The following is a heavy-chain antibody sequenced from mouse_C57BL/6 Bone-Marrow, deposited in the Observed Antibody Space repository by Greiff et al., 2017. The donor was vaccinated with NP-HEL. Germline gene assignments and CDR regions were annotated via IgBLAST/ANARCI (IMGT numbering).Heavy chain of an antibody. J-gene: IGHJ4*01. CDR2: SRNKANDYTT. Sequence: DVKLVESGGGLVQSGRSLRLSCATSGFTFSDFYMEWVRQAPGKGLEWIAASRNKANDYTTEYSASVKGRFIVSRDTSQSILYLQMNALRAEDTAIYYCARDHITAMDYWGQGTSVTVSS. CDR1: GFTFSDFY. V-gene: IGHV7-1*01. CDR3: ARDHITAMDY. D-gene: IGHD1-1*01.